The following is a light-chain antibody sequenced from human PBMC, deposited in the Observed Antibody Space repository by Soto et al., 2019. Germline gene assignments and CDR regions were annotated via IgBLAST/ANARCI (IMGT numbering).Light chain of an antibody. V-gene: IGKV1-5*03. J-gene: IGKJ1*01. CDR2: KAS. CDR1: QSISSW. CDR3: QQYNSYHWT. Sequence: DIQMTQSPSTLSASVGDRVTITCRASQSISSWLAWYQQKPGKAPKLLIYKASSLESGVPSRFSGSGSGTEFTPTISSLQPDDFATYYCQQYNSYHWTFGQGTKVDIK.